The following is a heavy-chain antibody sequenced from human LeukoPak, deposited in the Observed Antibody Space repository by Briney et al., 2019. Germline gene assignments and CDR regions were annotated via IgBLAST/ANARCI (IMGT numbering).Heavy chain of an antibody. D-gene: IGHD3-22*01. CDR2: TSSSGSTI. V-gene: IGHV3-11*04. Sequence: GGSLRLSCAASGFTFSDYYMSWIRQAPGKGLEWVSYTSSSGSTIYYADSVKGRFTISRDNAKNSLYLQMNSLRAEDTAVYYCATQTLNYYDSSGYPLYWGQGTLVTVSS. J-gene: IGHJ4*02. CDR3: ATQTLNYYDSSGYPLY. CDR1: GFTFSDYY.